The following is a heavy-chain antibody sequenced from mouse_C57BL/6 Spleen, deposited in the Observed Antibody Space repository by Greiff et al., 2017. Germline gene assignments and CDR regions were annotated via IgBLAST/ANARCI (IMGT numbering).Heavy chain of an antibody. Sequence: VQLQQSGAELVRPGASVTLSCKASGYTFTDYEMHWVKQTPVHGLEWIGAIDPETGGTAYNQKFKGKATLTADKSSSTAYMELRSLTSEDSAVYYCTRGWGYWGQGATLTVST. CDR1: GYTFTDYE. D-gene: IGHD1-1*02. J-gene: IGHJ2*01. V-gene: IGHV1-15*01. CDR2: IDPETGGT. CDR3: TRGWGY.